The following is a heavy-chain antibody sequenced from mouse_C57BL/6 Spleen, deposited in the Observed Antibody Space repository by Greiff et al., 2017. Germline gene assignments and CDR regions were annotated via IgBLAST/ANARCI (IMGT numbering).Heavy chain of an antibody. CDR2: ISSGGSYT. V-gene: IGHV5-6*01. CDR1: GFTFSSYG. J-gene: IGHJ4*01. Sequence: EVQVVESGGDLVKPGGSLKLSCAASGFTFSSYGMSWVRQTPDKRLEWVATISSGGSYTYYPDSVKGRFTISRDNAKNTLYLQMSSLKSEDTAMYYCARHGDYDKGYAMDYWGQGTSVTVSS. CDR3: ARHGDYDKGYAMDY. D-gene: IGHD2-4*01.